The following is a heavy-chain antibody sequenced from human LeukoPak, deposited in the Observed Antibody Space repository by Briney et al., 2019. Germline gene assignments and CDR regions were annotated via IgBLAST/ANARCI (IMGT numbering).Heavy chain of an antibody. CDR1: GGSISSSSYY. V-gene: IGHV4-39*07. Sequence: PSETLSLTCTVSGGSISSSSYYWGWIRQPPGKGLEWIGSIYYSGSTYYNPSLKSRVTISVDTSKNQFSLKLSSVTAADTAVYYCARGLAGFDPWGQGTLVTVSS. J-gene: IGHJ5*02. CDR2: IYYSGST. D-gene: IGHD6-6*01. CDR3: ARGLAGFDP.